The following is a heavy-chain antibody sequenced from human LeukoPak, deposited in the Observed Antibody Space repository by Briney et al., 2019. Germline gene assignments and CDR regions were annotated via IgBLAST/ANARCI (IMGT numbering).Heavy chain of an antibody. V-gene: IGHV4-30-2*01. CDR1: GGSISSGGYP. CDR2: IYHSGST. J-gene: IGHJ4*02. Sequence: SETLSLTCAVSGGSISSGGYPWSWIRQPPGKGLEWIGYIYHSGSTYYNPSLKSRVTISVDRSKNQFSLKLSSVTAADTAVYYCARLNYGDYDYFDYWGQGTLVTVSS. D-gene: IGHD4-17*01. CDR3: ARLNYGDYDYFDY.